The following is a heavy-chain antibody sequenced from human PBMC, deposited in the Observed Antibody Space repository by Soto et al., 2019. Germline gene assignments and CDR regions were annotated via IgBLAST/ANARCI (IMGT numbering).Heavy chain of an antibody. CDR1: GGSITTYY. D-gene: IGHD3-9*01. Sequence: SETLSLTCTVSGGSITTYYWSWIRQPPGKGLEWIGYIYYSGTTKYNASLKSRVTISVDTSKNQFSLKLSSVTAADTAVYYCARHTLRYFDWSPLDYWGQGTLVTVSS. CDR3: ARHTLRYFDWSPLDY. J-gene: IGHJ4*02. CDR2: IYYSGTT. V-gene: IGHV4-59*08.